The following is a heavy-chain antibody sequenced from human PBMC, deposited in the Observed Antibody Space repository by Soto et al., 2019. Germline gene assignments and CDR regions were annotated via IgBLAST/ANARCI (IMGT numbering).Heavy chain of an antibody. CDR1: GFTFRSYG. J-gene: IGHJ3*02. CDR2: IWYDGSNK. D-gene: IGHD2-8*01. Sequence: QVQLVESGGGVVQPGRSLRLSCAASGFTFRSYGMHWVRQAPGKGLEGVAVIWYDGSNKYYADSVKGRFTISRDNSKNTLYLQMNSLRAEDTAVYYCARGLDCTNGVCYTGVDAFDIWGQGTMVTVSS. CDR3: ARGLDCTNGVCYTGVDAFDI. V-gene: IGHV3-33*01.